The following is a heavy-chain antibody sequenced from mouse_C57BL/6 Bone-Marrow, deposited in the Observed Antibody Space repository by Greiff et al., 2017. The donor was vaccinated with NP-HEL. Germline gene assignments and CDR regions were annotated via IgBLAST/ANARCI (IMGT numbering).Heavy chain of an antibody. CDR1: GFTFSDYG. CDR2: ISNLAYSI. J-gene: IGHJ4*01. V-gene: IGHV5-15*01. CDR3: ARQRYYGSSPYAMDY. D-gene: IGHD1-1*01. Sequence: EVKLQESGGGLVQPGGSLKLSCAASGFTFSDYGMAWVRQAPRKGPEWVAFISNLAYSIYYADTVTGRFTISRENAKNTLYLEMSSLRSEDTAMYYCARQRYYGSSPYAMDYWGQGTSVTVSS.